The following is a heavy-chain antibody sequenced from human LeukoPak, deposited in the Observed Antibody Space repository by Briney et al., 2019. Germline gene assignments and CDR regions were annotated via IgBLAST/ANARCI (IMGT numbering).Heavy chain of an antibody. CDR3: ARSNCNSYYRGVWYYFDY. Sequence: PGGSLRLSCAASGLNVSSNYMSWVRQAPGKGLEWVSVIYSGGSTYYADSVKGRSTISRDNSKNTLFLQMNSLRAEDTAVYYCARSNCNSYYRGVWYYFDYWGQGALVTVSS. V-gene: IGHV3-66*01. D-gene: IGHD1/OR15-1a*01. CDR1: GLNVSSNY. CDR2: IYSGGST. J-gene: IGHJ4*02.